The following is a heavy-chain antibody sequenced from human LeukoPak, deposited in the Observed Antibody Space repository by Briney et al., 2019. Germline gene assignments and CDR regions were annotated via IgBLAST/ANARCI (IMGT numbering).Heavy chain of an antibody. D-gene: IGHD2-15*01. CDR2: MNPNSGNT. CDR1: GYTFTTYD. CDR3: ARDPDCSGGSCYGGFDY. Sequence: ASVKVSCKASGYTFTTYDINWVRQATGQGLEWMGWMNPNSGNTGCAQKFQGRVTMTRNTSITTAYMELSSLRSEDTAVYYCARDPDCSGGSCYGGFDYWGQGTLVTVSS. J-gene: IGHJ4*02. V-gene: IGHV1-8*01.